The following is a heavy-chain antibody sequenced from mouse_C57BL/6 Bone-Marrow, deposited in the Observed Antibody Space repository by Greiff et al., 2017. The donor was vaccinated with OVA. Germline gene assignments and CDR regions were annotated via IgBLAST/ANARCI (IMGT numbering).Heavy chain of an antibody. J-gene: IGHJ2*01. CDR3: ARSHY. CDR2: ILPGSGST. Sequence: QVQLQQSGAELLKPGASVKLSCKATGYTFTGYWIVWVKQRPGHGLEWIGEILPGSGSTNYNDKFKGKATFTADTSSNTAYMQLSSLTTEDSAIYDCARSHYWGQGTTRTVSS. V-gene: IGHV1-9*01. CDR1: GYTFTGYW.